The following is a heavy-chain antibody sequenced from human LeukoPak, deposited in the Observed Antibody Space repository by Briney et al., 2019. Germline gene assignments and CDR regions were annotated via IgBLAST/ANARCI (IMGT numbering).Heavy chain of an antibody. CDR3: AREGSTWSRSYYFDY. Sequence: GGSLRLSCAASGFMFSSYGMHWVRQAPGKGLEWVAVIWYDGSNKYYADSVKGRFTISRDTPKNTLYLQMNSLRVEDTAVYYCAREGSTWSRSYYFDYRGQGNLVTVSS. D-gene: IGHD6-13*01. J-gene: IGHJ4*02. CDR2: IWYDGSNK. V-gene: IGHV3-33*01. CDR1: GFMFSSYG.